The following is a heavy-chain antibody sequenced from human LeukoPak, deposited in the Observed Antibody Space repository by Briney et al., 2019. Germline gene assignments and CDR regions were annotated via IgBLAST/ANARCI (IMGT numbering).Heavy chain of an antibody. CDR2: ISSSGSAM. CDR1: GFTFSSYE. J-gene: IGHJ4*02. Sequence: GGSLRLSCAASGFTFSSYEMNWVRQAPGKGLEWVSYISSSGSAMYYADSVKGRFTISRDNAKNSLYLQVNSLRAEDMAVYYCASVEAGSYFDYWGQGTLVTVSS. D-gene: IGHD3-10*01. CDR3: ASVEAGSYFDY. V-gene: IGHV3-48*03.